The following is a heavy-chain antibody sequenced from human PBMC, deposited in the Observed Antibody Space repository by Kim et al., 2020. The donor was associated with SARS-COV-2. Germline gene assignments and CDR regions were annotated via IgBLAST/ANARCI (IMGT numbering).Heavy chain of an antibody. CDR1: GGSVSSGSYY. V-gene: IGHV4-61*01. CDR3: ARDKANLSAAGTSYYY. D-gene: IGHD6-13*01. CDR2: IYYSRST. Sequence: SETLSLTCTVSGGSVSSGSYYWSWIRQPPGKGLEWIGYIYYSRSTNYNPSLKSRVTISVDTSKNQFSLKLSSVAAADTAVYYCARDKANLSAAGTSYYY. J-gene: IGHJ6*01.